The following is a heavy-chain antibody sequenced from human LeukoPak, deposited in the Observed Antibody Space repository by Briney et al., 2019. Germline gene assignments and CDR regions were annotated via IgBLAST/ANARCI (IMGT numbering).Heavy chain of an antibody. J-gene: IGHJ4*02. CDR2: ISYDGSNK. D-gene: IGHD6-13*01. Sequence: TGGSLRLSCAASGFTFSSYGMHWVRQAPGKGLEWVAVISYDGSNKYYADSVKGRFTISRDNSKNTLYLQMNSLRAEDTAVYYCARDEFIWGIAAAGTRVFDYWGQGTLVTVSS. CDR3: ARDEFIWGIAAAGTRVFDY. CDR1: GFTFSSYG. V-gene: IGHV3-30*19.